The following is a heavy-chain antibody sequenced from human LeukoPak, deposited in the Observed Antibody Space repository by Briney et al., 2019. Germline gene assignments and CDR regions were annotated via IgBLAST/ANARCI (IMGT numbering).Heavy chain of an antibody. J-gene: IGHJ4*02. D-gene: IGHD3-22*01. Sequence: PGGSLRLSCAASGFTFSSYDMNWVRQAPGKGLEWVSSITSSHSYIYYADSVKGRFTISRDNAKNSLYLQMNSLRAEDTAVYYCAKGTYYYDSSGDDYWGQGTLVTVSS. CDR3: AKGTYYYDSSGDDY. CDR1: GFTFSSYD. V-gene: IGHV3-21*01. CDR2: ITSSHSYI.